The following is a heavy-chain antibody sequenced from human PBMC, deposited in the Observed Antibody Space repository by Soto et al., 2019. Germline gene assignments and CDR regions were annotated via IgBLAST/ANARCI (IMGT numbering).Heavy chain of an antibody. Sequence: PGGSLRLSCAASGFTFSSYWMHWVRQAPGKGLVWVSRINSDGSSTSYADSVKGRFTISRDNAKNTLYLQMNSLRAEDTAVYYCAREGPQPYGWYEYYYYYYGMDVWGQGTTVTVSS. CDR3: AREGPQPYGWYEYYYYYYGMDV. CDR2: INSDGSST. CDR1: GFTFSSYW. D-gene: IGHD6-19*01. J-gene: IGHJ6*02. V-gene: IGHV3-74*01.